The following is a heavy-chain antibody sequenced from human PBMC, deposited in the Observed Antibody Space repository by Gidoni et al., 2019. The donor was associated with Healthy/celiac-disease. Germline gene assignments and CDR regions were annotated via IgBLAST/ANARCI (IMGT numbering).Heavy chain of an antibody. CDR3: ARDRRGYSYSNDAFDI. CDR2: ISSSSSTI. CDR1: GFTFSSSS. J-gene: IGHJ3*02. Sequence: EVQLVASGGGLVQPGGSLRLSCAAYGFTFSSSSMNWVRQAPGKGLEWVSYISSSSSTIYYADSVKGRFTISRDNAKNSLYLQMNSLRDEDTAVYYCARDRRGYSYSNDAFDIWGQGTMVTVSS. V-gene: IGHV3-48*02. D-gene: IGHD5-18*01.